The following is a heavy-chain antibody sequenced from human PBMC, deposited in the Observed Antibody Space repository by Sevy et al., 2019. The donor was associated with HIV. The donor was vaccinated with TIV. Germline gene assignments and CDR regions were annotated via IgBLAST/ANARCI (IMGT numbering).Heavy chain of an antibody. D-gene: IGHD4-17*01. V-gene: IGHV4-34*01. CDR1: GGSFSGYY. CDR3: ARTTTVTTSPFDY. CDR2: INHSGST. J-gene: IGHJ4*02. Sequence: SETLSLTCAVYGGSFSGYYWSWIRQPPGKGLEWIGEINHSGSTHYNPSLKSRVTISVDTSKNQFSLKLSSVTAADTAVYYCARTTTVTTSPFDYWGQGTLVTVSS.